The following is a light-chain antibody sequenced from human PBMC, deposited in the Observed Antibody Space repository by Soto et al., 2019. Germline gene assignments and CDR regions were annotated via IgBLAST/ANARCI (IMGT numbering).Light chain of an antibody. V-gene: IGLV2-8*01. CDR2: EVS. CDR3: SSYAGSNNFDG. J-gene: IGLJ1*01. CDR1: SSDVGGYSY. Sequence: QSALTQPPSASGSPGQSVTISCTGTSSDVGGYSYVSWYQQHPGKAPKLMIYEVSKRPSGVPDRFSGSKSGNTASLTVSGLQAEDEADYYCSSYAGSNNFDGFGTGTKVTVL.